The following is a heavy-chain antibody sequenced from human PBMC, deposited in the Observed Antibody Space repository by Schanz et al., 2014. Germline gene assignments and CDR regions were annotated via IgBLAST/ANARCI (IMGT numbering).Heavy chain of an antibody. CDR1: GFTFSSYG. CDR2: ISNDGSIK. V-gene: IGHV3-30*19. J-gene: IGHJ4*02. Sequence: VQLLESGGGVVQPGRSLRLSCAASGFTFSSYGMHWVRQAPGKGLEWVALISNDGSIKYYADSVEGRFTISRDNSRNPLYLQMNSRRAEDTAVYYGASPTEYSDYGTYFDFWGQGSLVTVSS. CDR3: ASPTEYSDYGTYFDF. D-gene: IGHD5-12*01.